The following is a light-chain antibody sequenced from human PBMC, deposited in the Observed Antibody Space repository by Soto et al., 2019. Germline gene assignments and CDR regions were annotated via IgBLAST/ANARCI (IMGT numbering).Light chain of an antibody. V-gene: IGLV2-14*03. Sequence: QSALTQPTSVSGSPGQSITISCTGTSSDVGGYNYVSWYQHHPGKAPKLMIYDVSNRPSGVSNRFSGSKSGNTASLTISGLQAEDEADYYCSSYTISSTLGGVFGTGTKLTVL. CDR2: DVS. CDR3: SSYTISSTLGGV. J-gene: IGLJ1*01. CDR1: SSDVGGYNY.